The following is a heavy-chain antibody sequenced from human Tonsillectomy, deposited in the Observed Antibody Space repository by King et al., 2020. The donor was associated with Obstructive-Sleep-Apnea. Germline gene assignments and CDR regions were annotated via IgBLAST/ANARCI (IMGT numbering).Heavy chain of an antibody. CDR2: ISWNSGSI. CDR3: VKDSLYDSSGYYSD. J-gene: IGHJ4*02. Sequence: VQLVESGGGLVQPGRSLRLSCAASGFTFDDYAMHWVRQAPGKGLEWVSGISWNSGSIGYADSVKGRFTISRDNAKNSLYLQMNSLRAEDTALYYCVKDSLYDSSGYYSDWGQGTLVTVSS. CDR1: GFTFDDYA. D-gene: IGHD3-22*01. V-gene: IGHV3-9*01.